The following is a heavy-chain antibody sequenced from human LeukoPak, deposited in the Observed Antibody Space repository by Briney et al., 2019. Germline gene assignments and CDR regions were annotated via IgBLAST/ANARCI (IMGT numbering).Heavy chain of an antibody. CDR1: GYTFTSYG. Sequence: ASVKVSCKASGYTFTSYGISWVRQAPVQGLEWMGWISAYNGNTNYAQKLQDRVTMTTDTSTSTAYMELRSLRSDDTAVYYCARVPSGGSSWYNWFDPWGQGTLVTVSS. V-gene: IGHV1-18*01. CDR2: ISAYNGNT. D-gene: IGHD6-13*01. J-gene: IGHJ5*02. CDR3: ARVPSGGSSWYNWFDP.